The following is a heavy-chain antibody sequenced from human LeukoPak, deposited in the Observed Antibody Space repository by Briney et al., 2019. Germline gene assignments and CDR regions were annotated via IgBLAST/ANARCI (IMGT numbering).Heavy chain of an antibody. V-gene: IGHV3-30*18. CDR2: ISYDGSNK. D-gene: IGHD1-26*01. CDR1: GFTFSSYG. Sequence: GGSLRLSCAASGFTFSSYGMHWVRQAPGKGLEWVAVISYDGSNKYYADSVKGRFTISRDNSKNTLYLQVNSLRAEDTAVYYCAKGFSGSYDYWGQGTLVTVSS. CDR3: AKGFSGSYDY. J-gene: IGHJ4*02.